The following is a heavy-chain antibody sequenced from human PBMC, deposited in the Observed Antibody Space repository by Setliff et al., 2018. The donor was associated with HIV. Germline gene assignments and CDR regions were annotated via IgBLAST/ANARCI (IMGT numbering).Heavy chain of an antibody. Sequence: SGPTLANPTQTLTLTCTFSGLSLTTSGVGVGWIRQPPGKALEWLALIYWDDDKRYRPSLKTRRTITKDTSKNQVVLTMTNMDPVDTATYYCAHRGGERGGYYPLYFDYWGQGTVVTVSS. J-gene: IGHJ4*02. CDR1: GLSLTTSGVG. V-gene: IGHV2-5*02. D-gene: IGHD3-22*01. CDR2: IYWDDDK. CDR3: AHRGGERGGYYPLYFDY.